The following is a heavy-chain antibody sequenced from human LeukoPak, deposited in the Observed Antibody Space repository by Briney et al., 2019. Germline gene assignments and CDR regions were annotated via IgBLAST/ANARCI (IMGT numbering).Heavy chain of an antibody. CDR1: GGSFSGYY. J-gene: IGHJ4*02. CDR3: ARVQLVRGKYFDY. CDR2: INHSGST. V-gene: IGHV4-34*01. Sequence: SETPSLTCAVYGGSFSGYYWSWIRQPPGKGLEWIGEINHSGSTNYNPSLKSRVTISVDTSKNQFSLKLSSVTAADTAVYYCARVQLVRGKYFDYWGQGTLVTVSS. D-gene: IGHD3-10*01.